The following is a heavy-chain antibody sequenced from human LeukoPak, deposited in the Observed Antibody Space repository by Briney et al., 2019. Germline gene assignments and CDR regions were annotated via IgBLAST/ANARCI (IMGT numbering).Heavy chain of an antibody. CDR1: GGSISNNW. CDR2: ISQSART. CDR3: AGVRLGSSGFSEYFEH. V-gene: IGHV4-4*02. J-gene: IGHJ1*01. Sequence: SETLSLTCAVTGGSISNNWWTWVRRPPGKGLEWIGEISQSARTNYNPSLKSRVTMSIDKSRNQFSLRMTSVTAADTAVYYCAGVRLGSSGFSEYFEHWGQGTLVTVS. D-gene: IGHD3-22*01.